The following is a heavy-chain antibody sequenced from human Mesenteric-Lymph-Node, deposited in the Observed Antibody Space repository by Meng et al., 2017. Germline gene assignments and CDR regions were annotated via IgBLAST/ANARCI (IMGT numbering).Heavy chain of an antibody. Sequence: GESLKISCAASGFTFSDYYMSWIRQAPGKGLEWVSYISSSGSTIYYADSVKGRFTISRDNAKNSLYLQMNSLRAEDTAVYYCARALFHYYDSSGYGNWGQGTLVTVSS. CDR2: ISSSGSTI. CDR1: GFTFSDYY. V-gene: IGHV3-11*04. D-gene: IGHD3-22*01. J-gene: IGHJ4*02. CDR3: ARALFHYYDSSGYGN.